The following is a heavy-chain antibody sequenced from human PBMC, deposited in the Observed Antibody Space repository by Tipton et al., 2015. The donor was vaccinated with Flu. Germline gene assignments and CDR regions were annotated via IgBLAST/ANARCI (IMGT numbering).Heavy chain of an antibody. CDR2: VSFRGDT. CDR1: GGSINNYY. CDR3: ARSADIGVYRYGMDV. D-gene: IGHD5-12*01. J-gene: IGHJ6*02. V-gene: IGHV4-59*01. Sequence: LSCTVSGGSINNYYLSWVRQPQGKGLEYIGYVSFRGDTNYNPSLKTRVTTSVDTSKNQFFLKLTSVTAADTAVYYCARSADIGVYRYGMDVWGQGTTVTVSS.